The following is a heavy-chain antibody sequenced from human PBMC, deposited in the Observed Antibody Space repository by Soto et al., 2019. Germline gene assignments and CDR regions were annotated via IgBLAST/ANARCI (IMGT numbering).Heavy chain of an antibody. V-gene: IGHV3-23*01. Sequence: PGGSLRLSCAASGFGFSSYAMSWVRQAPGKGLEWVSGITPGGGTTNYADSVKGRFTISRDNSNNTLYLETNSLRVEDTAIYYCAKDRAGEFTYSRYSDYWGQGNLVTVAS. D-gene: IGHD1-26*01. CDR1: GFGFSSYA. CDR3: AKDRAGEFTYSRYSDY. CDR2: ITPGGGTT. J-gene: IGHJ4*02.